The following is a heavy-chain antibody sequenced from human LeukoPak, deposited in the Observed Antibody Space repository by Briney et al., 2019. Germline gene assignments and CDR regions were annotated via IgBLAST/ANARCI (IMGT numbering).Heavy chain of an antibody. CDR1: GFTFSSYG. Sequence: PGGFLRLSCAASGFTFSSYGMHWVRQAPGKGLEWVAVISYDGSNKYYADSVKGRFTISRDNSKNTLYLQMNSLRAEDTAVYYCAKGSSPSWLASDMDVWGQGTTVTVSS. D-gene: IGHD6-19*01. V-gene: IGHV3-30*18. CDR2: ISYDGSNK. J-gene: IGHJ6*02. CDR3: AKGSSPSWLASDMDV.